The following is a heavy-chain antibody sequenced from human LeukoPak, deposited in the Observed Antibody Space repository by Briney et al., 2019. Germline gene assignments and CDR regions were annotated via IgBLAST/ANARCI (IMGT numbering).Heavy chain of an antibody. D-gene: IGHD3-22*01. CDR3: ARSVPTYYYDSSGYLFDY. V-gene: IGHV3-74*01. J-gene: IGHJ4*02. CDR2: INSDGSST. CDR1: GFTFSSYW. Sequence: GGSLRLSCAASGFTFSSYWMHWVRQAPGKGLVWVSRINSDGSSTSYADSVKGRFTISRDNAKNTLCLQMNSLRAEDTAVYYCARSVPTYYYDSSGYLFDYWGQGTLVTVSS.